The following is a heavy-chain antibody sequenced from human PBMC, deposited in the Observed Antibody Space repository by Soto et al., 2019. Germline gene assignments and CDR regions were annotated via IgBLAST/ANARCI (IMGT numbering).Heavy chain of an antibody. CDR3: TRAYCSGGSCYPA. D-gene: IGHD2-15*01. Sequence: GGSLRLSCAASGFTFSGSAMHWVRQASGKGLEWVGRIRSKANSYATAYAASVKGRFTISRDDSKNTAYLQMNSLKTEDTAVYYCTRAYCSGGSCYPAWGQGTLVTVSS. V-gene: IGHV3-73*01. CDR1: GFTFSGSA. CDR2: IRSKANSYAT. J-gene: IGHJ4*02.